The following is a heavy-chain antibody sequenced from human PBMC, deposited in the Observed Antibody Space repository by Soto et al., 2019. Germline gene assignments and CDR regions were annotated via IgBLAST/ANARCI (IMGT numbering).Heavy chain of an antibody. J-gene: IGHJ6*03. V-gene: IGHV3-23*01. CDR1: GFTFSSYA. CDR3: AKVHDYGDYYYYYYMDV. CDR2: ISGSGGST. Sequence: GGSLRLSCAASGFTFSSYAMSWVRQAPGKGLEWVSAISGSGGSTYYADSVKGRFTISRDNSKNTLYLQMNSLRAEDTAVYYYAKVHDYGDYYYYYYMDVWGKGTTVTVSS. D-gene: IGHD4-17*01.